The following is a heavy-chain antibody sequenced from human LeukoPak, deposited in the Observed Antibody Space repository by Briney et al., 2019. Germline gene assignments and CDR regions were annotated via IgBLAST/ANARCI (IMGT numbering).Heavy chain of an antibody. CDR1: GGTVSSYA. V-gene: IGHV1-69*04. CDR3: ARDVGRYYGSGSLYYYYGMDV. D-gene: IGHD3-10*01. CDR2: IIPILGIA. Sequence: SVKVSCRASGGTVSSYAISWVRQAPGQGLEWMGRIIPILGIANYAQKFQGRVTITADKSTSTAYMELSSLRSEDTAVYYCARDVGRYYGSGSLYYYYGMDVWGQGTTVTVSS. J-gene: IGHJ6*02.